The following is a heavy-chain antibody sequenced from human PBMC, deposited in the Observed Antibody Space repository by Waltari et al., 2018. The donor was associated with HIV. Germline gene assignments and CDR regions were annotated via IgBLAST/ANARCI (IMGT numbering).Heavy chain of an antibody. CDR3: AKDRQWLVPYFDY. V-gene: IGHV3-30*18. CDR2: ISYDGSNK. D-gene: IGHD6-19*01. Sequence: QVQLVESGGGVVQPGRSLRLPCAASGFTFRSYGMHWVRPAPGKGLEWVAVISYDGSNKYYADSVKGRFTISRDNSKNTLYLQMNSQRAEDTAVYYCAKDRQWLVPYFDYWGQGTLVTVSS. J-gene: IGHJ4*02. CDR1: GFTFRSYG.